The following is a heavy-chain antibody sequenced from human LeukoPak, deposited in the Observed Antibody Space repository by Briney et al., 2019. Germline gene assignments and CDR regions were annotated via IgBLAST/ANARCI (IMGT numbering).Heavy chain of an antibody. Sequence: PSETLSLTCAVSGGSISSSNCWTWVRQPPGKGLQWIGEIYDGGSTNYNPSLKSRVTISVDKSKNQFPLKLNSVTAADTAVYYCARELVLTTYNWFDPWGQGTLVTVSS. CDR3: ARELVLTTYNWFDP. V-gene: IGHV4-4*02. CDR2: IYDGGST. J-gene: IGHJ5*02. CDR1: GGSISSSNC. D-gene: IGHD3-22*01.